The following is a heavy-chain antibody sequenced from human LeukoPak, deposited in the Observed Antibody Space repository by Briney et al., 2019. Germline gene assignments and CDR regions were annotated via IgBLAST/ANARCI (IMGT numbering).Heavy chain of an antibody. CDR2: IYYSGST. CDR1: GGSISSYY. D-gene: IGHD6-25*01. J-gene: IGHJ5*02. CDR3: ARDRAENWFDP. V-gene: IGHV4-59*01. Sequence: PSETLSLTCTVSGGSISSYYWSWIRQPPGKGLEWIGHIYYSGSTSYNPSLKSRVTISVDTSKNQFSLKLSSVTAADTAVYYCARDRAENWFDPWGQGTLVTVSS.